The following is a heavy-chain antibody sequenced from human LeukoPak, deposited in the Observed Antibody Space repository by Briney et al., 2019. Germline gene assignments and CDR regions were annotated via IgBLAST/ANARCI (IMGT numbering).Heavy chain of an antibody. CDR2: ISAYNGNT. D-gene: IGHD3/OR15-3a*01. CDR3: ARDHEEDWLAEEYYYYMDV. Sequence: GASVKVSCKASGYTFTSYSISWVRQAPGQGLEWMGWISAYNGNTNYAQKLQGRVTMTTDTSTSTTYMELRSLRSDDTAVYYCARDHEEDWLAEEYYYYMDVWGRGTTVTISS. J-gene: IGHJ6*03. CDR1: GYTFTSYS. V-gene: IGHV1-18*01.